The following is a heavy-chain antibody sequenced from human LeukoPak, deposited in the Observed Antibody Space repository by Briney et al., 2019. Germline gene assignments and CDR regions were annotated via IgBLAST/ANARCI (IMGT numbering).Heavy chain of an antibody. CDR3: ARDMTYYDFSDY. J-gene: IGHJ4*02. CDR2: ISGSGGST. Sequence: TGGSLRLSCAASGFTFSSYAMSWVRQAPGKGLEWVSAISGSGGSTYYADSVKGRFTISRDNSKNTLYLQMNSLRAEDTAVYYCARDMTYYDFSDYWGQGTLVTVSS. CDR1: GFTFSSYA. V-gene: IGHV3-23*01. D-gene: IGHD3-3*01.